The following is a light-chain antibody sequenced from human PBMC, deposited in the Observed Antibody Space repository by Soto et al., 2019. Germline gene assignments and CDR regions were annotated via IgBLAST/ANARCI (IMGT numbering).Light chain of an antibody. Sequence: DIQLTQSPSFLSASVGDRVTITCRASQGISTYLDWYQQKPGKAPKLLIYGASTLKSGVTSRFSCSGSGTEFTLTISSLQPEDFATYYCQQLNTYPQTFGQGTKVEI. CDR1: QGISTY. CDR3: QQLNTYPQT. J-gene: IGKJ1*01. CDR2: GAS. V-gene: IGKV1-9*01.